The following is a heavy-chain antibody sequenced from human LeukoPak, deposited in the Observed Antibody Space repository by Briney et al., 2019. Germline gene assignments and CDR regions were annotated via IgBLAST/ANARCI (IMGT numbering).Heavy chain of an antibody. CDR3: ARDYHPNQLLYAGEFAY. D-gene: IGHD2-2*02. CDR1: GFTFSSYS. V-gene: IGHV3-20*01. J-gene: IGHJ4*02. CDR2: INWNGGST. Sequence: PGGSLRLSCAASGFTFSSYSMNWVRQAPGKGLEWVSGINWNGGSTGYADSVKGRFTISRDNAKNSLYLQMNSLRAEDTALYHCARDYHPNQLLYAGEFAYWGQGTLVTVSS.